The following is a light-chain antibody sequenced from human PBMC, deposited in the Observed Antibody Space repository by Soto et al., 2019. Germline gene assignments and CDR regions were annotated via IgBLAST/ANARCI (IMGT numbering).Light chain of an antibody. CDR3: QQYNYFWA. J-gene: IGKJ1*01. CDR1: QSISSW. Sequence: DIQMTQSPSTLSASVGDRDTITCRASQSISSWLAWYQQKPGKAPKLLIYDASNLESGVPSRFSGGGSGTAFSLPITSLPPDDFATYYCQQYNYFWAFGQGTKVDIK. V-gene: IGKV1-5*01. CDR2: DAS.